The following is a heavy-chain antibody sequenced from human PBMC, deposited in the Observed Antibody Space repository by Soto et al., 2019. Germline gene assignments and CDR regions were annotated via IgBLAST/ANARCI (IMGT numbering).Heavy chain of an antibody. V-gene: IGHV4-4*07. CDR3: ARDREAGYNFYYGMDV. J-gene: IGHJ6*02. D-gene: IGHD6-19*01. Sequence: PSETLSLTCSVSGADINTYSWTWIRQPAGKGLEWIGRIYTSASINYNPSLRGRVTLSVDTSTNQVSLKLASVTAADTAVYYCARDREAGYNFYYGMDVWGQRTTVTVSS. CDR1: GADINTYS. CDR2: IYTSASI.